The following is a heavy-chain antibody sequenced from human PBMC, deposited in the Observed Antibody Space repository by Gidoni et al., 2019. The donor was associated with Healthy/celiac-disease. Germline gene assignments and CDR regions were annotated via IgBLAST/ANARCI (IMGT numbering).Heavy chain of an antibody. CDR3: AKEEDSSSWLGFFDY. CDR1: GFTFSRYA. J-gene: IGHJ4*02. V-gene: IGHV3-23*01. Sequence: EVQLLESGGGLVQPGGSLRLSCAASGFTFSRYAMSWVRQAPGKGLEWVSAISGSGGSTYYADSVKGRFTISRDKSKNTMYLQMNSLRAEDTAVYYCAKEEDSSSWLGFFDYWGQGTLVTVSS. CDR2: ISGSGGST. D-gene: IGHD6-13*01.